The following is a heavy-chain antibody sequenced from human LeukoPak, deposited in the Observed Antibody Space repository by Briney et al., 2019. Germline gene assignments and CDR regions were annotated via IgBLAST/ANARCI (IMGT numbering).Heavy chain of an antibody. CDR1: GDSISSHY. V-gene: IGHV4-59*11. CDR2: IYYSGST. CDR3: ARDFPPGH. Sequence: SETLSLTCTVSGDSISSHYWSWIRQPPGKGLEWIGYIYYSGSTNYNPSLKSRVTISVDTSKNQFSLKLSSVTAADTAVYYCARDFPPGHWGQGTLVTVSS. J-gene: IGHJ4*02.